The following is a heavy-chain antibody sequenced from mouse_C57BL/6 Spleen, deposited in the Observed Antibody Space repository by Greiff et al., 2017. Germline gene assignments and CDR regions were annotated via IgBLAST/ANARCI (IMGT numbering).Heavy chain of an antibody. D-gene: IGHD2-12*01. CDR2: INPNNGGT. Sequence: EVQLVESGPELVKPGASVKMSCKASGYTFTDYNMHWVKQSHGKSLEWIGYINPNNGGTSYNQKFKGKATLTVNKSSSTAYMELRSLTSEDSAVYYCAREEDYKGDFDYWGQGTTLTVSS. V-gene: IGHV1-22*01. CDR3: AREEDYKGDFDY. J-gene: IGHJ2*01. CDR1: GYTFTDYN.